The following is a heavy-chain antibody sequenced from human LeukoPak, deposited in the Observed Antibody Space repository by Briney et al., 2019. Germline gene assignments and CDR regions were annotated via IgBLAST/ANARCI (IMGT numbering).Heavy chain of an antibody. D-gene: IGHD1-26*01. CDR2: IKQDESEK. Sequence: PGGSLRLSCAASGSTFSNYWMSWIRQAPGKGLEWVANIKQDESEKYYVDSVKGRFTISRDNAKNSVYLQMNSLRADDTAVYYCATDVLGGFFDYWGQGTLVTVSS. V-gene: IGHV3-7*01. J-gene: IGHJ4*02. CDR3: ATDVLGGFFDY. CDR1: GSTFSNYW.